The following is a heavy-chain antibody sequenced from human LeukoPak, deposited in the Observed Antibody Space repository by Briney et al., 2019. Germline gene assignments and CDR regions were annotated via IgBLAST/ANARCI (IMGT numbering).Heavy chain of an antibody. J-gene: IGHJ4*02. V-gene: IGHV4-39*07. CDR2: IYYGGST. CDR1: GGSISSSNYQ. D-gene: IGHD3-22*01. Sequence: SETLSLTCIVSGGSISSSNYQWGWVRQPPGKGLECIGSIYYGGSTYYNASLKSRVTISVDTSKNQFSLKLRSVTAADTAVYYCARVYYYDSSGPVDYWGQGTLVTVSS. CDR3: ARVYYYDSSGPVDY.